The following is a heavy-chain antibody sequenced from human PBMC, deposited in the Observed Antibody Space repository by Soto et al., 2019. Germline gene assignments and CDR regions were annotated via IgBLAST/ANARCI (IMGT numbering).Heavy chain of an antibody. D-gene: IGHD4-17*01. V-gene: IGHV1-2*02. CDR2: INPNSGGT. CDR1: GYTFTGYH. Sequence: ASVKVSCKASGYTFTGYHMHWVRQAPGQGLEWMGWINPNSGGTNYAQKFQGRVTMTRDTSTSTAYMELSRLRSDDTAVYYCARAPTVTKRGPSHYYGMDVWGQGTMVTVSS. J-gene: IGHJ6*02. CDR3: ARAPTVTKRGPSHYYGMDV.